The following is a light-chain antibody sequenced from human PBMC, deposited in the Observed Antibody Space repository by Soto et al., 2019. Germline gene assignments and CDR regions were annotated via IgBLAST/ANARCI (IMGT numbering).Light chain of an antibody. Sequence: QSALTQPASVSGSPGQSITISCTGTSSDVGGYNYVSWYQQHPGKAPKLMIYDVSNRPSGVSNRFSGSKSGNTASLTISGLQAEDVADYYCSSYTSSSTLLYVFGTGTKAPS. CDR3: SSYTSSSTLLYV. V-gene: IGLV2-14*01. CDR2: DVS. CDR1: SSDVGGYNY. J-gene: IGLJ1*01.